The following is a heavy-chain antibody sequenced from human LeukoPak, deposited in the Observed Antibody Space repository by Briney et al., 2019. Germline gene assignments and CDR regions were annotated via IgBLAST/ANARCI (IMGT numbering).Heavy chain of an antibody. J-gene: IGHJ4*02. V-gene: IGHV3-23*01. CDR3: ARPTPDSGHDYAFDY. CDR1: GFTFSNYA. D-gene: IGHD5-12*01. Sequence: PGGSLRLSCAASGFTFSNYAMTWVRQAPGKGLEWVSGISASADTTYYADSVKGRFTISRDNSKNTLYLQMNSLRAEDTAVYYCARPTPDSGHDYAFDYWGQGTLVTVSS. CDR2: ISASADTT.